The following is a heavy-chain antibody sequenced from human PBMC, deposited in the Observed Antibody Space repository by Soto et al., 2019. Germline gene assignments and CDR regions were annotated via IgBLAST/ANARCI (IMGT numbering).Heavy chain of an antibody. CDR1: GGTFSSYA. V-gene: IGHV1-69*12. J-gene: IGHJ4*02. CDR2: IIPIFGTA. D-gene: IGHD3-22*01. Sequence: QVQLVQSGAEVKKPGSSVKVSCKASGGTFSSYAISWVRQAPGQGLEWMGGIIPIFGTANYAQKFQGRVTSTADESTSTAYMDLSSMRSEDTAVYYCARDRVHDSSGYYYFDYWGQGTLVTVSS. CDR3: ARDRVHDSSGYYYFDY.